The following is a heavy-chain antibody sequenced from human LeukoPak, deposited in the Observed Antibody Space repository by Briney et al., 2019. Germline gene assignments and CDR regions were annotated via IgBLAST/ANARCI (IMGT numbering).Heavy chain of an antibody. CDR3: AKGSIGVTTYPYYYMDV. D-gene: IGHD2-8*01. CDR2: IRYDANNE. Sequence: GGSLRLSCAASGFTFSTYGMHWVRQTPGKGLEWVAFIRYDANNEYSADSVKGRFTISRDNSKSTLFLQMNSLRTEDTAVYYCAKGSIGVTTYPYYYMDVWGKGTTVSVSS. CDR1: GFTFSTYG. J-gene: IGHJ6*03. V-gene: IGHV3-30*02.